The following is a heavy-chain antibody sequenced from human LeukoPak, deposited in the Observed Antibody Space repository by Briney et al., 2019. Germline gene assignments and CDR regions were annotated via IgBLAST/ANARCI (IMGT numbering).Heavy chain of an antibody. J-gene: IGHJ3*02. V-gene: IGHV4-59*01. CDR2: IYYSGST. Sequence: SETLSLTCTVSGGSISSYYWSWIRQPPGKGLEWIGYIYYSGSTYYNPSLKSRVTISVDTSKNQFSLKLSSVTAADTAVYYCARDRPGRRTYYYDSSGADAFDIWGQGTMVTVSS. CDR3: ARDRPGRRTYYYDSSGADAFDI. CDR1: GGSISSYY. D-gene: IGHD3-22*01.